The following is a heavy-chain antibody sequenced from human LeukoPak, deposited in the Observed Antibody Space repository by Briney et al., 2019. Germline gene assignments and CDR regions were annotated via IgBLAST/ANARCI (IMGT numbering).Heavy chain of an antibody. CDR1: GYTFTSYG. J-gene: IGHJ6*03. CDR3: AMGTGKYYYYYMDV. D-gene: IGHD1-14*01. Sequence: ASVKVSCKASGYTFTSYGISWVRQAPGQGLEWMGWISAYNGNTNYAQKLQGRVTMTTDTSTSTAYMELSSLRSEDTAVYYCAMGTGKYYYYYMDVWGKGTTVTVSS. V-gene: IGHV1-18*01. CDR2: ISAYNGNT.